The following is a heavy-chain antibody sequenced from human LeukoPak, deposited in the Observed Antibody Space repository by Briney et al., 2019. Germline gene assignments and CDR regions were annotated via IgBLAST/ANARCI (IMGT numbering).Heavy chain of an antibody. J-gene: IGHJ4*02. CDR1: GFTFNNYA. Sequence: GGSLSLSCAASGFTFNNYAMRWVRQAPGEGREWVLSVCASDGRPYYADSVKGRFALSRDNSKSTLYLQTSYLRAEDTTVYYCARGIDTAMVTWEKDYYDSSGYHYFDYWGEGTLVTVSS. D-gene: IGHD3-22*01. CDR3: ARGIDTAMVTWEKDYYDSSGYHYFDY. V-gene: IGHV3-23*01. CDR2: VCASDGRP.